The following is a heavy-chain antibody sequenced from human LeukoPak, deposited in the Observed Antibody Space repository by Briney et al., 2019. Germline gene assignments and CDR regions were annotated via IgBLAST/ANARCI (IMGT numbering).Heavy chain of an antibody. CDR1: GFTFSSYA. V-gene: IGHV3-23*01. CDR2: ISGSGGST. D-gene: IGHD2-21*01. Sequence: GGSLRLSCAASGFTFSSYAMSWVRQAPGRGLGWVSAISGSGGSTYYADSVKGRFTISRDNSKNTVWLQMNSLRAEDTAVYYCAKDGFLLWRGAFDIWGQGTMVTVSS. CDR3: AKDGFLLWRGAFDI. J-gene: IGHJ3*02.